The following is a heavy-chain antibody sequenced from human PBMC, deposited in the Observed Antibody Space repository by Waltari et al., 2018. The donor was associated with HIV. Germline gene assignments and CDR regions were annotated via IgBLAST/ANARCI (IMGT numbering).Heavy chain of an antibody. Sequence: QVQLQESGPGLVKPSETLSLTCTVSGGSISSYYWIWIRQPAGKGLEWIGRIYTSGTTTDNPSLRSRVTMSVDTSKNQFSLKLSSVTAADTAVYYCARQFTTGTTIYHYYYGMDVWGQGTTVTVSS. J-gene: IGHJ6*02. CDR1: GGSISSYY. CDR3: ARQFTTGTTIYHYYYGMDV. CDR2: IYTSGTT. V-gene: IGHV4-4*07. D-gene: IGHD1-1*01.